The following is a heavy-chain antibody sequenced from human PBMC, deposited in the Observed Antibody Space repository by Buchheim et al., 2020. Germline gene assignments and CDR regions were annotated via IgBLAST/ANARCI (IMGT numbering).Heavy chain of an antibody. Sequence: QVQLVESGGGVVQPGRSLRLSCAASGFTFSSYGMHWVRQAPGKGLEWVAVISYDGSNKYYADSVKGRFTIPRDNSKNTLYLQMNSLRAEDTAVYYCAKVSYYYDSSDYWGQGTL. V-gene: IGHV3-30*18. D-gene: IGHD3-22*01. CDR3: AKVSYYYDSSDY. J-gene: IGHJ4*02. CDR2: ISYDGSNK. CDR1: GFTFSSYG.